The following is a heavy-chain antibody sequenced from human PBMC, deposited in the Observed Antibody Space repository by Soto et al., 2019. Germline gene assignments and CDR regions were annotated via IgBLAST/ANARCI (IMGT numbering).Heavy chain of an antibody. CDR1: GFTVRDYA. J-gene: IGHJ4*02. Sequence: PXGSLSLSFSGSGFTVRDYALTWVRQAPGKGLEWVGLIRSKAYGATTQYAASVNGRFSISRDDSENIAYLQMSGLKSEDTGVYYCTRGTSRSDHGSYYYPSYYDLWGQGTLVTVSS. CDR3: TRGTSRSDHGSYYYPSYYDL. CDR2: IRSKAYGATT. V-gene: IGHV3-49*04. D-gene: IGHD3-10*01.